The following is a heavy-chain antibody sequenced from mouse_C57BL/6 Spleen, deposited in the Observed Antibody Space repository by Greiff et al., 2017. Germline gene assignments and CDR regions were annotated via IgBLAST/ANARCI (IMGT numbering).Heavy chain of an antibody. CDR3: ATGWLLLAY. V-gene: IGHV1-7*01. CDR1: GYTFTSYW. J-gene: IGHJ3*01. CDR2: INPSSGYT. Sequence: VQRVESGAELAKPGASVKLSCKASGYTFTSYWMHWVKQRPGTGLEWIGYINPSSGYTKYNQKFKDKATLTADKSSSTAYMQLSSLTYEDSAVYYCATGWLLLAYWGQGTLVTVSA. D-gene: IGHD2-3*01.